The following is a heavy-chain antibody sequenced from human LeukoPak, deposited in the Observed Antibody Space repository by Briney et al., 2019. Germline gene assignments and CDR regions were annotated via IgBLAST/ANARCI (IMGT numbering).Heavy chain of an antibody. CDR2: IYYSGST. J-gene: IGHJ4*02. CDR1: GGSISSSSYY. V-gene: IGHV4-39*07. Sequence: SETLSLTCTVSGGSISSSSYYWGWIRQPPGKGLEWIGSIYYSGSTYYNPSLKSRVTISVDTSKNQFSLKLSSVTAADTAVYYCASSRDGYNYFDYWGQGTLVTVSS. CDR3: ASSRDGYNYFDY. D-gene: IGHD5-24*01.